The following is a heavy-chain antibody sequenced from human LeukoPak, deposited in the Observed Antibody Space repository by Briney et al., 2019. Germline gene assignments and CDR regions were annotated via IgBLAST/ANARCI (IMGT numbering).Heavy chain of an antibody. CDR1: GFPFSSYR. J-gene: IGHJ5*02. Sequence: GESLRLSCAASGFPFSSYRMTWVRQAPGRGVEWVANIKQDGSEKYYVDSVKGRFTISRDNAKKSLYLQLNSLRVKDTALYYCAMQPWGHGSGNRWGQGTLVSVSS. D-gene: IGHD3-10*01. CDR3: AMQPWGHGSGNR. CDR2: IKQDGSEK. V-gene: IGHV3-7*01.